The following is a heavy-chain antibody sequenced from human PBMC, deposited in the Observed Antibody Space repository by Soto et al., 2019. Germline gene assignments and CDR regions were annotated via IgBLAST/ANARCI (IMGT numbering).Heavy chain of an antibody. J-gene: IGHJ5*01. CDR1: KFTFSNYA. CDR3: AYGPVRAAHTVSWFET. V-gene: IGHV3-23*01. CDR2: IDGRGTGT. D-gene: IGHD6-6*01. Sequence: CGSLRLSCAASKFTFSNYAMSWVRQAPGKGLECIATIDGRGTGTYYAGSVKGRFTISRDNSRNTVDLHMESLRGDDTGMYYWAYGPVRAAHTVSWFETWDQETLVAASS.